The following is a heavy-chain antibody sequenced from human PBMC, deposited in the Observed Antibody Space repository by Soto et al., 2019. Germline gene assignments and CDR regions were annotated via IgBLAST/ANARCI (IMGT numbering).Heavy chain of an antibody. CDR1: GFTFSSYW. Sequence: ESGGGLVQPGGSLRLSCAASGFTFSSYWMSWVRQAPGKGLEWVANIKEDGSEKYYVDSVKGRFTISRDNAKNSLYLQVNSLRVEDTAVYYCARPYKSSGYYLVYFDYWGQGALVTVSS. J-gene: IGHJ4*02. V-gene: IGHV3-7*05. CDR3: ARPYKSSGYYLVYFDY. CDR2: IKEDGSEK. D-gene: IGHD3-22*01.